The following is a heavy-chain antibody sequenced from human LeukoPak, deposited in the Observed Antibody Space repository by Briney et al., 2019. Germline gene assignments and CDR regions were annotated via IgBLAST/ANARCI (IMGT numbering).Heavy chain of an antibody. CDR3: AAGFSNHGYIY. D-gene: IGHD6-13*01. CDR1: GLTFRTSA. J-gene: IGHJ4*02. Sequence: SVKVSCKASGLTFRTSAMQWVRQTRGQGLEWIGWTDLGSGDTNYAQSLKERVTITRDMSTSTAYMELSSRRSEDTAMYYCAAGFSNHGYIYWGQGTLVTVSS. CDR2: TDLGSGDT. V-gene: IGHV1-58*02.